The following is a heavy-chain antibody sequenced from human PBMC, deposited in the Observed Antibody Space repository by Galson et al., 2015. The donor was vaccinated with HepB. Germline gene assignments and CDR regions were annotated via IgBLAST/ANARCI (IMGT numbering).Heavy chain of an antibody. V-gene: IGHV3-21*01. CDR1: GFTFSSYS. CDR3: ARDRTPDDDYGDFFDY. D-gene: IGHD4-17*01. J-gene: IGHJ4*02. CDR2: ISSSSSYI. Sequence: SLRLSCAPSGFTFSSYSKNWVRQTPGKGLEWVSSISSSSSYIYYADSVKGRFTISRDNAKNSLYLQLNSLRAEDTAVYYCARDRTPDDDYGDFFDYWGQGTLVTVSS.